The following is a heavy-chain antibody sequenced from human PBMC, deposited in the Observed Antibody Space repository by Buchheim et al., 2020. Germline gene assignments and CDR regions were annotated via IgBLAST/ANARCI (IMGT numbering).Heavy chain of an antibody. J-gene: IGHJ6*02. D-gene: IGHD3-22*01. CDR2: INSDGSST. CDR1: GFTFSSYW. V-gene: IGHV3-74*01. Sequence: EVQLVESGGGLVQPGGSLRLSCAASGFTFSSYWMHWVRQAPGKGLVWVSRINSDGSSTSYADSVKGRFPISRDNAKNTLYLQINSLRAEDTAVYYCARDKYYYDSSGYYYGSYYYYGMDVWGQGTTVTVSS. CDR3: ARDKYYYDSSGYYYGSYYYYGMDV.